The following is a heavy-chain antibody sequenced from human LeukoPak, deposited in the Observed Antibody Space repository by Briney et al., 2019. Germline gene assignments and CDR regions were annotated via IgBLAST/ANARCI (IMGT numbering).Heavy chain of an antibody. CDR3: ARGRKKPYSSSWYYFDY. D-gene: IGHD6-13*01. CDR2: MNPNSGNT. J-gene: IGHJ4*02. Sequence: ASVKVSCKASGYTFTGYYMHWVRQATGQGLEWMGWMNPNSGNTGYAQKFQGRVTMTRNTSISTAYMELSSLRSEDTAVYYCARGRKKPYSSSWYYFDYWGQGTLVTVSS. V-gene: IGHV1-8*02. CDR1: GYTFTGYY.